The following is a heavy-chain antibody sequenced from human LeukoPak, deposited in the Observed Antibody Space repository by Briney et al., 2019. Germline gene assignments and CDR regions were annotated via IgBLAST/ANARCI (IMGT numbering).Heavy chain of an antibody. J-gene: IGHJ3*02. CDR2: ISAYNGNT. CDR3: ARDLYYYDSSGYYYAFEI. V-gene: IGHV1-18*01. Sequence: ASVKVSCKASGYTFTSYGISWVRQAPGQGLEWMGWISAYNGNTNYAQKLQGRVTMTTDTSTSTAYMELRSLRSDDTAVYYCARDLYYYDSSGYYYAFEIWGQGTMVTVSS. CDR1: GYTFTSYG. D-gene: IGHD3-22*01.